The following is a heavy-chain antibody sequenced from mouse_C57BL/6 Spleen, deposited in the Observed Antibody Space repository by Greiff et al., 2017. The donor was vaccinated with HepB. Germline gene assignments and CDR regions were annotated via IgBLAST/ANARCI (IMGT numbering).Heavy chain of an antibody. CDR3: ASYSSGTPYFDY. CDR2: INPNNGGT. V-gene: IGHV1-26*01. D-gene: IGHD3-2*02. Sequence: EVQLQQSGPELVKPGASVKISCKASGYTFTDYYMNWVKQSHGKSLEWIGDINPNNGGTSYNQKFKGKATLTVDKSPSTAYMELRSLTSEDSAVYYCASYSSGTPYFDYWGQGTTLTVSS. CDR1: GYTFTDYY. J-gene: IGHJ2*01.